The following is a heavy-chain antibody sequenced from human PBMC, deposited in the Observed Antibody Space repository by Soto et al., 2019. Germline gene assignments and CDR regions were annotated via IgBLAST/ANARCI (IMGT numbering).Heavy chain of an antibody. Sequence: ASVKVSCKASGGTFSSYAISWVRQAPGQGLEWMGGIIPIFGTANYAQKFQGRVTITADESTSTAYMELSSLRSEDTAVYYCARDGYLVGAFYSYYGMDVWGQGTTVTLS. D-gene: IGHD1-26*01. CDR1: GGTFSSYA. CDR2: IIPIFGTA. CDR3: ARDGYLVGAFYSYYGMDV. J-gene: IGHJ6*02. V-gene: IGHV1-69*13.